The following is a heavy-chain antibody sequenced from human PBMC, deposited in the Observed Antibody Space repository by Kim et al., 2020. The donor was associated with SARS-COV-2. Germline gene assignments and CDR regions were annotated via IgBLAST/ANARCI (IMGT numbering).Heavy chain of an antibody. D-gene: IGHD1-1*01. CDR3: ATFGSWNGAFSDN. CDR2: VSHSGTI. V-gene: IGHV4-34*01. J-gene: IGHJ4*02. CDR1: GGSFSEYY. Sequence: SETLSLTCVVNGGSFSEYYWNWIRQSPGKGLEWIGEVSHSGTIKYNPSFMSRVTISVDTAKSQFSLNLRSVTAADTAVYYCATFGSWNGAFSDNWGQGTLVTVSS.